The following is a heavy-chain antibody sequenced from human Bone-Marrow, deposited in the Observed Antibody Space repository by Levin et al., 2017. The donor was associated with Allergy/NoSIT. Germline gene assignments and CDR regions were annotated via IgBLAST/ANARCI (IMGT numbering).Heavy chain of an antibody. CDR1: GFTFNNYW. Sequence: PGGSLRLSCAASGFTFNNYWMHWVRQSPGKGLVWVSRIDTDGTYTDYADSVKGRFIISRDNAKNTLYLQMNGLRAEDTALYFCARRIDSELWLQFDNMGQETLVTVSS. J-gene: IGHJ4*02. CDR2: IDTDGTYT. D-gene: IGHD3-16*01. CDR3: ARRIDSELWLQFDN. V-gene: IGHV3-74*01.